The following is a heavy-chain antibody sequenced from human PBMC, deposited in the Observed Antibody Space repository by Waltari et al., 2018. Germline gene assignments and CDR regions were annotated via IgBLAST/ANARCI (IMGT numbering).Heavy chain of an antibody. CDR1: GGSISSYY. CDR3: ARVRGAGYCSSTSCYGGAYYYYMDV. CDR2: IYYSGST. Sequence: QVQLQESGPGLVKPSETLSLTCTVSGGSISSYYWSWIRQPPGKGLEWIGYIYYSGSTNYNPSLKSRVTISVDTSKNQFSLKLSSVTAADTAVYYCARVRGAGYCSSTSCYGGAYYYYMDVWGKGTTVTVSS. J-gene: IGHJ6*03. V-gene: IGHV4-59*01. D-gene: IGHD2-2*01.